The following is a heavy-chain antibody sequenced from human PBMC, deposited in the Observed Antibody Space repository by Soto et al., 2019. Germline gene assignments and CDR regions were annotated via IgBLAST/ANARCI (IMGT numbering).Heavy chain of an antibody. Sequence: PSETLSLTCTVSGGSISSSSYYWGWIRQPPGKGLEWIGSIYYSGSTYYNPSLKSRVTISVDTSKNQFSLKLSSVTAADTAVYFCGRVVEGATRHTDFDSWGQGTLVTVSS. CDR2: IYYSGST. D-gene: IGHD2-21*01. CDR1: GGSISSSSYY. V-gene: IGHV4-39*01. CDR3: GRVVEGATRHTDFDS. J-gene: IGHJ5*01.